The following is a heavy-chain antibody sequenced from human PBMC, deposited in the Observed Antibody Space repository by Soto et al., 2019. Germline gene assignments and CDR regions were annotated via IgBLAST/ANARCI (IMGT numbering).Heavy chain of an antibody. J-gene: IGHJ6*02. CDR2: ISGSGGST. CDR1: GFTFSSYA. D-gene: IGHD6-6*01. Sequence: PGGSLRLSCAASGFTFSSYAMSWVRQAPGKGLEWVSAISGSGGSTYYADSVKGRFTISRDNSKNTLYLQMNSLRAEDTAVYYCATIAARPSYYYYYGMDVWGQGTTVTV. V-gene: IGHV3-23*01. CDR3: ATIAARPSYYYYYGMDV.